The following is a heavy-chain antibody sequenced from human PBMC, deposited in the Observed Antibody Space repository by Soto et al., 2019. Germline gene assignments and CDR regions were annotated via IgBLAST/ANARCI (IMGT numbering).Heavy chain of an antibody. Sequence: LSLTCIVSGGSISSSYWSWIRQPPGKGLEWIGYISYSGSTNYNPSLKSRVTISVDTANNHFYLSLSYVTAADTAMYYCAREDYFDSGGFPSRAQRTLDTGSS. D-gene: IGHD3-22*01. V-gene: IGHV4-59*01. CDR3: AREDYFDSGGFPS. CDR1: GGSISSSY. J-gene: IGHJ4*02. CDR2: ISYSGST.